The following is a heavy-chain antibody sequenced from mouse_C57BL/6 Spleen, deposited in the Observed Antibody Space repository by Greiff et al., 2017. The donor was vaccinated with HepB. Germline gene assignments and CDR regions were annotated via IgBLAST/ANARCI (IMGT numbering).Heavy chain of an antibody. V-gene: IGHV1-26*01. Sequence: EVQLQQSGPELVKPGASVKISCKASGYTFTDYYMNWVKQSHGKSLEWIGDINPNNGGTSYNQKFKGKATLTVDKSSSTAYMERRSLTSEDSAVYYCARTGDSAWFAYWGQGTLVTVSA. CDR1: GYTFTDYY. CDR2: INPNNGGT. D-gene: IGHD3-1*01. CDR3: ARTGDSAWFAY. J-gene: IGHJ3*01.